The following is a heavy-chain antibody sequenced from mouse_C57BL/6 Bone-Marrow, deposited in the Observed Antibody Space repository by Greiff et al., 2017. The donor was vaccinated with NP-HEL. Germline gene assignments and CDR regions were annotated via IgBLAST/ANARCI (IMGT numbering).Heavy chain of an antibody. J-gene: IGHJ3*01. D-gene: IGHD2-4*01. V-gene: IGHV1-82*01. CDR1: GYAFSRSW. Sequence: QVQLQQSGPELVKPGASVKISCKASGYAFSRSWMNWVKQRPGKGLEWIGRLYPGDGATNYNGKFKGKATLTADKSSSTAYMQLSSLTSEDSAVYFCARPIDYDYGFAYWGQGTLVTVSA. CDR3: ARPIDYDYGFAY. CDR2: LYPGDGAT.